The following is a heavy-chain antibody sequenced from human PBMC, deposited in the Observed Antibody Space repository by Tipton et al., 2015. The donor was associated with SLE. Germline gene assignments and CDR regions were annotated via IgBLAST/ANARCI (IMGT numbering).Heavy chain of an antibody. Sequence: SLRLSCAASGFTFSNYWMSWVRQAPGKGLEWVANIKQDGSEKYYVDSVKGRFTISRDNAKNSLYLQMNSLRAEDTAVYYCARRIAAAGTGFDYWGQGTLVTVSS. V-gene: IGHV3-7*03. CDR2: IKQDGSEK. J-gene: IGHJ4*02. D-gene: IGHD6-13*01. CDR3: ARRIAAAGTGFDY. CDR1: GFTFSNYW.